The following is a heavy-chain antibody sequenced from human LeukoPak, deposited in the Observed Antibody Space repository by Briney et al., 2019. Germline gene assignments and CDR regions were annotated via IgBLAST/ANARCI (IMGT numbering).Heavy chain of an antibody. CDR2: IIPILGIA. D-gene: IGHD1-26*01. J-gene: IGHJ4*02. CDR1: GGTFSSYT. V-gene: IGHV1-69*02. Sequence: SVKVSCKASGGTFSSYTISWVRQAPGQGLEWMGRIIPILGIANYAQKFQGRVTITADKSTSTAYMELSSLRSEDTAVYYCARPAGWELLTGAFDYWGQGTLVTVSS. CDR3: ARPAGWELLTGAFDY.